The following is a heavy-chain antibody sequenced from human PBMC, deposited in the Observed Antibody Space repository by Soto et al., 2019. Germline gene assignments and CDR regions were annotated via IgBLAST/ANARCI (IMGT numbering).Heavy chain of an antibody. CDR2: IYYSGST. CDR1: GGSISSYY. V-gene: IGHV4-59*08. J-gene: IGHJ4*02. CDR3: ARRYGSGFDF. Sequence: KLSETLSLTCTVSGGSISSYYWSWIRQPPGKGLEWIGYIYYSGSTNYNPSLKSRVTISVDTSKNQFSLKLSSVTAADTAVYYCARRYGSGFDFWGQGTLVTVSS. D-gene: IGHD6-19*01.